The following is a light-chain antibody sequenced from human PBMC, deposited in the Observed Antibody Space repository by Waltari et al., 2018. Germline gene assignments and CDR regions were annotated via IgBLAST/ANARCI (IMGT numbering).Light chain of an antibody. J-gene: IGLJ1*01. CDR1: KLGDKY. CDR2: QDS. Sequence: SYELTQPPSVSVSPGQTASITCSGDKLGDKYACWYQQKPGQSPVLVIYQDSKRPSGIPDGFSGSNSGNTATLTISGTQAMDEADYYCQAWDSSTGVFGTGTKVTVL. CDR3: QAWDSSTGV. V-gene: IGLV3-1*01.